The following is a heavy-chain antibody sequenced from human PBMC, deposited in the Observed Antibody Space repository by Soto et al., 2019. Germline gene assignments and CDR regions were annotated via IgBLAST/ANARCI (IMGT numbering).Heavy chain of an antibody. CDR1: GFTFSSYG. CDR2: ISYDGSNK. D-gene: IGHD2-2*01. Sequence: QVQLVESGGGVVQPGRSLRLSCAASGFTFSSYGMHWVRQAPGKGLEWVAVISYDGSNKYYADSVKGRFTISRDNSKNTLYLQMNSLRAEDTAVYYCAGVGTSVSVYWGQGTLFTVSS. V-gene: IGHV3-30*03. J-gene: IGHJ4*02. CDR3: AGVGTSVSVY.